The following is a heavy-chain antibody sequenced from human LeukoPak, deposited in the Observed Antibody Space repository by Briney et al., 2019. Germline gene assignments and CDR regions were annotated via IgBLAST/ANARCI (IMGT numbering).Heavy chain of an antibody. D-gene: IGHD4-23*01. Sequence: GSLRLSCAASGFTFSSYSMNWVHQAPGKGLEWVSSISSSSSYIYYADSVKGRFTISRDNAKNSLYLQMNSLRAEDTAVYYCAREFTTVVTPGDYWGQGTLVTVSS. V-gene: IGHV3-21*01. J-gene: IGHJ4*02. CDR3: AREFTTVVTPGDY. CDR1: GFTFSSYS. CDR2: ISSSSSYI.